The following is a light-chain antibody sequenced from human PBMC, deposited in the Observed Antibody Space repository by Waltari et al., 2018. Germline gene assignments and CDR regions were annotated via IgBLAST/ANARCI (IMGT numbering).Light chain of an antibody. CDR1: QSVNNY. CDR3: QQYSSSPLT. CDR2: GAS. J-gene: IGKJ3*01. V-gene: IGKV3-20*01. Sequence: EIVLTQSPGTLSLSTGERATLSCRASQSVNNYLAWFQQKPGQAPRLLIHGASSRATGIPDRISGSGSGTDFTLTISGLEPQDFAVYYCQQYSSSPLTFGPGTKVDIK.